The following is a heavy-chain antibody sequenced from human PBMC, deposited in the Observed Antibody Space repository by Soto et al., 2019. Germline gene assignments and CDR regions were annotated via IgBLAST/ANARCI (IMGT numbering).Heavy chain of an antibody. CDR2: ISADTGNT. V-gene: IGHV1-18*01. Sequence: ASVKVSCKASGYTFAGFGISWVRQAPGQGLEWMAWISADTGNTNYAQKFQGRGTMTTDTSTITAYMELRSLTSDDTAVYYCARVNQVATPLPYHFDYWGQGALVTVSS. D-gene: IGHD5-12*01. J-gene: IGHJ4*02. CDR3: ARVNQVATPLPYHFDY. CDR1: GYTFAGFG.